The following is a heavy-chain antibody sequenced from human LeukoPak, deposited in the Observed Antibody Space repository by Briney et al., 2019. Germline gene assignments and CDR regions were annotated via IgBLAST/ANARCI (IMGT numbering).Heavy chain of an antibody. Sequence: GGSLRLSCAASGFTFSSYWMHWVRQAPGKGLVWVSRINSDGSSTIYADSVKGRFTNARDYAKNTLYLQMNSLRAEDTAVYYCARVRWGGLYYFDYWGQGTLVTVSS. J-gene: IGHJ4*02. CDR1: GFTFSSYW. D-gene: IGHD3-16*01. CDR3: ARVRWGGLYYFDY. V-gene: IGHV3-74*01. CDR2: INSDGSST.